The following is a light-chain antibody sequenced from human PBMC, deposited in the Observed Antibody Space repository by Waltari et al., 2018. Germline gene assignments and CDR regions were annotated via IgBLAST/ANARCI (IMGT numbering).Light chain of an antibody. CDR3: QQRDSWPLT. CDR2: EAS. J-gene: IGKJ4*01. Sequence: EIVLTPFPATLSLSPGETATISCRARQSVGDFLAWYQQKPGQAPRLLIYEASKRVTGIPARFSGSGSGTDFTLTISSLEPEDFALYYCQQRDSWPLTFGGGTKVEIK. V-gene: IGKV3-11*01. CDR1: QSVGDF.